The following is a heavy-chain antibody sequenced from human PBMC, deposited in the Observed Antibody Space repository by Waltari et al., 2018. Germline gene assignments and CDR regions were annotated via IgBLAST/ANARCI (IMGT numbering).Heavy chain of an antibody. V-gene: IGHV1-69*05. J-gene: IGHJ6*02. CDR2: IIPIFGTA. Sequence: QVQLVQSGAEVKKPGSSVKVSCKASGGPFSSYAISWVRQAPGQGLEWMGGIIPIFGTANYAQKFQGRVTITTDESTSTAYMELSSLRSEDTAVYYCASMHCSGGSCYAYYYYGMDVWGQGTTVTVSS. D-gene: IGHD2-15*01. CDR3: ASMHCSGGSCYAYYYYGMDV. CDR1: GGPFSSYA.